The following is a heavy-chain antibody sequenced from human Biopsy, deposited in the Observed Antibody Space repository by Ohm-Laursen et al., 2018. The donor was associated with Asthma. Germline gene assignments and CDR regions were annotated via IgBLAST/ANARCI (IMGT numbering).Heavy chain of an antibody. Sequence: TLSLTCPVSGVSISSTNWWSWVRQPPGKGLEWIGEIYHSGSTNYNPSLQSRVSISVDKSKNQFSLKGRSGTAADTAVYYCVRGSSSWHHGPFHYYYGPDVWGQGTTATVSS. J-gene: IGHJ6*02. D-gene: IGHD6-13*01. CDR3: VRGSSSWHHGPFHYYYGPDV. V-gene: IGHV4-4*02. CDR2: IYHSGST. CDR1: GVSISSTNW.